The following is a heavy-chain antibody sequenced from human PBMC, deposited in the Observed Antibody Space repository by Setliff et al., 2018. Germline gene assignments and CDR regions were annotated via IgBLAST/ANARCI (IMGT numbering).Heavy chain of an antibody. CDR2: IYYTTNG. V-gene: IGHV4-61*03. J-gene: IGHJ4*02. CDR1: GDSISSGDDF. D-gene: IGHD1-26*01. CDR3: ARRSGSYLQYYFDY. Sequence: PSETLSLTCTVSGDSISSGDDFWSWIRQPPGKGLEWIGSIYYTTNGHYNPSLKSRVTMSVYTSKNHFSLKLSSVTAADTAVYYCARRSGSYLQYYFDYWGQGTLVTVSS.